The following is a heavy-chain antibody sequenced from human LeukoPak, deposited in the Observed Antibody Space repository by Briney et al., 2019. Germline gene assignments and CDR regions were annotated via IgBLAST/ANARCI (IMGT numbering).Heavy chain of an antibody. CDR3: AGGPNQQLIWGRASKGFDP. V-gene: IGHV3-21*01. Sequence: GGSLRLSCAASGFTFSSYSMKWVRQAPGKGLEGVSSISSSSSYIYYADSVKGRFTISRDNSKNTLYLQMNSLIAEDTAVYYCAGGPNQQLIWGRASKGFDPWGQGTLVTVSS. CDR1: GFTFSSYS. D-gene: IGHD6-13*01. J-gene: IGHJ5*02. CDR2: ISSSSSYI.